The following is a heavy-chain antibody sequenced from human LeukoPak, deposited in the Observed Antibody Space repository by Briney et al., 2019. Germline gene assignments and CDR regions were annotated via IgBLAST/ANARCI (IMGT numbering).Heavy chain of an antibody. CDR3: ARAGTGTTLVPFDY. CDR1: GGTFSSYA. J-gene: IGHJ4*02. D-gene: IGHD1-7*01. V-gene: IGHV1-69*05. Sequence: ASVKVSCKASGGTFSSYATSWVRQAPGQGLEWMGGIIPIFGTANYAQKFQGRVTITTDESTSTAYMELSSLRSEDTAVYHCARAGTGTTLVPFDYWGQGTLVTVSS. CDR2: IIPIFGTA.